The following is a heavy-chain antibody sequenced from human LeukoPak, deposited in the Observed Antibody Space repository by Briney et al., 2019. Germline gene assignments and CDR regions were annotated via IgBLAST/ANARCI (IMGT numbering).Heavy chain of an antibody. CDR2: IYAGGST. D-gene: IGHD3-22*01. CDR1: GFIVSDNF. V-gene: IGHV3-53*01. J-gene: IGHJ4*02. Sequence: TGGSLRLSCAASGFIVSDNFMSWVRQAPGKGLEWVSVIYAGGSTYYADSVKGRFTISRDNSKNTLYVQVNSLGTEDTAAYYRAKGSYYDSSGSFYFDYWGQGTLVTVSS. CDR3: AKGSYYDSSGSFYFDY.